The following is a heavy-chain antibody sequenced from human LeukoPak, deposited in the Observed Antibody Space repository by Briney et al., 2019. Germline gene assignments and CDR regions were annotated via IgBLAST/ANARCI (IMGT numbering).Heavy chain of an antibody. J-gene: IGHJ6*02. V-gene: IGHV1-69*13. CDR1: GGTFSSYA. D-gene: IGHD3-3*01. CDR3: ARDYDFWSGYYRHMDV. Sequence: EASVKVSCTASGGTFSSYAISWVRQAPGQGLEWMGGIIPIFGTANYAQKFQGRVTITADESTSTAYMELSSLRSEDTAVYYCARDYDFWSGYYRHMDVWGQGTTVTVSS. CDR2: IIPIFGTA.